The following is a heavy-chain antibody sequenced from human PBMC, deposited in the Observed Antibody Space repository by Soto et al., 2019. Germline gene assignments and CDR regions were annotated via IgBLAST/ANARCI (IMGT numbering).Heavy chain of an antibody. V-gene: IGHV3-33*01. CDR1: GFTFSSYG. J-gene: IGHJ4*02. D-gene: IGHD5-18*01. CDR2: IWYDGSNK. Sequence: GGSLRLSCAASGFTFSSYGMHWVRQAPGKGLEWVAVIWYDGSNKYYADSVKGRFTISRDNSKNTLYLQMNSLRAEDTAVYYCARSSSGYSYGPIDYWGQGTLVTVSS. CDR3: ARSSSGYSYGPIDY.